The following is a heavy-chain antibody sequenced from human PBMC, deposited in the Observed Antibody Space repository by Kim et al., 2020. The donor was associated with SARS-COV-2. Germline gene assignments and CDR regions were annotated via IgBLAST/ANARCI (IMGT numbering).Heavy chain of an antibody. D-gene: IGHD6-13*01. CDR2: IWSDGSKG. Sequence: GGSLRLSCAASGFTFSHYYMHWVRQAPGKGLEWVALIWSDGSKGNYADSVKGRFTISKDTSKSTLYLEMNSLRVEDTAMYYCARDLSYGSLDFRGQGTLVTVSS. J-gene: IGHJ4*02. CDR3: ARDLSYGSLDF. V-gene: IGHV3-33*01. CDR1: GFTFSHYY.